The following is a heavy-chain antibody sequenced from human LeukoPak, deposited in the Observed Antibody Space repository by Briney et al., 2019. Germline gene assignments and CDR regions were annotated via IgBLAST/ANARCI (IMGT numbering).Heavy chain of an antibody. CDR1: GYSISSGYY. J-gene: IGHJ6*03. D-gene: IGHD6-6*01. Sequence: SETLSLTCTVSGYSISSGYYWGWTRQPPGKGLEWIGSIYHSGSTYYNPSLKSRVTISVDTSKNQFSLKLSSVTAADTAVYYCARGVSSSGSGVDYYYYYMDVWGKGTTVTVSS. CDR2: IYHSGST. V-gene: IGHV4-38-2*02. CDR3: ARGVSSSGSGVDYYYYYMDV.